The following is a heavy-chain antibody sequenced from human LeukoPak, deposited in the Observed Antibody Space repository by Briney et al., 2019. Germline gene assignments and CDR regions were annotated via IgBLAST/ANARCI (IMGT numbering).Heavy chain of an antibody. Sequence: GGSLRLSCAASGFSFRSFAMTWVRQAPGKGLEWVSAIAQTGGGAIYASSVQGRFTISRYNSMSTLYLHLNNLRAEDTALYYCAKELRTYGYPALDFWGQGTLVTVSS. D-gene: IGHD4-17*01. J-gene: IGHJ4*02. V-gene: IGHV3-23*01. CDR1: GFSFRSFA. CDR3: AKELRTYGYPALDF. CDR2: IAQTGGGA.